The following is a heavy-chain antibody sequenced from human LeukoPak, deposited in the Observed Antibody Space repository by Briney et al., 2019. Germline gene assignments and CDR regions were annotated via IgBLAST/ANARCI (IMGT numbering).Heavy chain of an antibody. V-gene: IGHV4-59*12. D-gene: IGHD3-3*01. CDR2: IYYGGST. Sequence: SETLSLTCTVSGGSISSYYWSWIRQPPGKGLEWIGYIYYGGSTNYNPSLKSRVTISLDTSKSQFSLKVRYVTAADTAVYYCARGLNDSWTGENYWGQGTLVTVSS. CDR1: GGSISSYY. J-gene: IGHJ4*02. CDR3: ARGLNDSWTGENY.